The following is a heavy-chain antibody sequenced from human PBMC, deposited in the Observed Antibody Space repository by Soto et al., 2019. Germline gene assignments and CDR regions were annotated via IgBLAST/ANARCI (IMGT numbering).Heavy chain of an antibody. V-gene: IGHV1-69*13. D-gene: IGHD2-21*02. CDR1: GGTFSSYA. CDR3: ASKSYCGGDCYYYYYYMDV. CDR2: IIPIFGTA. Sequence: SVKVSCKASGGTFSSYAISWVRQAPGQGLEWMGGIIPIFGTANYAQKFQGRVTITADESTSTAYMELSSLRSEDTAVYYCASKSYCGGDCYYYYYYMDVWGKGTTVTVSS. J-gene: IGHJ6*03.